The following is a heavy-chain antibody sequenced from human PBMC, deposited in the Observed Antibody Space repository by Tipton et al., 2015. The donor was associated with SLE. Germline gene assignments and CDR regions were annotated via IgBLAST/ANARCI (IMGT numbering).Heavy chain of an antibody. Sequence: TLSLTCTVSGYSISSGYYWGWIPQPPGKGLEWIGSIYHSGSTYYNPSLKSRVTISVDTSKNQFSLKLSSVTAADTAVYYCAREAKSAFDIWGQGTMVTVSS. J-gene: IGHJ3*02. V-gene: IGHV4-38-2*02. CDR2: IYHSGST. CDR1: GYSISSGYY. CDR3: AREAKSAFDI.